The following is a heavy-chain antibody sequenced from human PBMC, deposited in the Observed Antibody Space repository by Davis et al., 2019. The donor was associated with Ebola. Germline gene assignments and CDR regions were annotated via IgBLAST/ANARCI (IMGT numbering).Heavy chain of an antibody. J-gene: IGHJ4*02. Sequence: FRTYPLRWVRQSPVKGLEWVSGISGCGDNTYYAGSVKCRFTLSRDNSKNTLYLQMNSLRDEDTDVYYCAKSNGGSCYSGTDYSGTGSLISNSS. CDR1: FRTYP. CDR2: ISGCGDNT. V-gene: IGHV3-23*01. D-gene: IGHD2-15*01. CDR3: AKSNGGSCYSGTDY.